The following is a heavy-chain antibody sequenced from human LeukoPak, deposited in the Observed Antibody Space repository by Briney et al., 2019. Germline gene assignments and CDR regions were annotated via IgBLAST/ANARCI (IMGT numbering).Heavy chain of an antibody. J-gene: IGHJ5*02. CDR2: IYSSGST. CDR3: ARGYDSNSYSPGFDP. V-gene: IGHV4-31*03. D-gene: IGHD3-22*01. Sequence: SETLSLTCTVSGDSVSSGGYYWSWIRQHPVRGLEWIGYIYSSGSTFYNPSLKSRLALSKDTSKNQFSLNLSSVTAADMAVYYCARGYDSNSYSPGFDPWGQGTLVTVSS. CDR1: GDSVSSGGYY.